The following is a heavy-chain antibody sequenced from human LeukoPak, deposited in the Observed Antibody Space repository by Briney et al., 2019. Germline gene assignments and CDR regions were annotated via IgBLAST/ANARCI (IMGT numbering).Heavy chain of an antibody. V-gene: IGHV1-18*01. Sequence: ASVKVSCKASGYTFTSYGITWLRQAPGQGLEWMGWISAYNGNTNYAQKFQGRVTITADESTSTAYMELSSLRSEDTAVYYCARGACGGDCYSNWFDPWGQGTLVTVSS. J-gene: IGHJ5*02. CDR3: ARGACGGDCYSNWFDP. CDR2: ISAYNGNT. D-gene: IGHD2-21*02. CDR1: GYTFTSYG.